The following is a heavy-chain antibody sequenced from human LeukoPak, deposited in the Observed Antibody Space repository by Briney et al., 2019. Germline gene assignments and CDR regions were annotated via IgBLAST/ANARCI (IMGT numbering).Heavy chain of an antibody. CDR3: ARDYFRGYSYGYFGY. J-gene: IGHJ4*02. CDR1: GFTFSSYS. D-gene: IGHD5-18*01. Sequence: GGSLRLSCAASGFTFSSYSMNWVRQAPGKGLEWVSSISSSSSYIYYADSVKGRFTISRDNAKNSLYLQMNSLRAEDTAVYYCARDYFRGYSYGYFGYWGQGTLVTVSS. CDR2: ISSSSSYI. V-gene: IGHV3-21*01.